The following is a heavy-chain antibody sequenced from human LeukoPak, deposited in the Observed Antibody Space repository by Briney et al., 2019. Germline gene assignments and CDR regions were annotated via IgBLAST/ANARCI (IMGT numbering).Heavy chain of an antibody. Sequence: GGSLRLSCAASGFTFSSYWMIWVRQAPGKGLEWVANIKQDGGETYYVDSVKGRFTISRDNAKHSLYLQMNSLRAEDTALYYCAGDGGYDTSGYSHWGQGTQVTVSS. CDR1: GFTFSSYW. J-gene: IGHJ4*02. D-gene: IGHD3-22*01. V-gene: IGHV3-7*01. CDR3: AGDGGYDTSGYSH. CDR2: IKQDGGET.